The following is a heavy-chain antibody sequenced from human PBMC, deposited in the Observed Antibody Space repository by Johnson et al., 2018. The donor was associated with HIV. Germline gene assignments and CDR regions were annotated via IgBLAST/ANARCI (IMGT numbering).Heavy chain of an antibody. CDR3: ASRYTVDAFDI. J-gene: IGHJ3*02. Sequence: QVQLVESGGVVVQPGRSLRLSCAASGFTFSSYAMHWVRQAPGKGLEWVAVISYDGSNKYYADSVKGRFTISRDNSKNTLYLQMNSLRAEDTAVYYCASRYTVDAFDIWGQGTMVTVSS. V-gene: IGHV3-30*04. CDR1: GFTFSSYA. D-gene: IGHD1-1*01. CDR2: ISYDGSNK.